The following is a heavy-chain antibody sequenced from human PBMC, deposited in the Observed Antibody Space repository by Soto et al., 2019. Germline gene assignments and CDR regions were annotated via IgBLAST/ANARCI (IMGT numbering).Heavy chain of an antibody. CDR3: ARIPRLGDPFDY. Sequence: PSETLSLTCVVSGYSIRRSSYWGWVRRPPGKGLEWIAYIYYSVSTYYNPSLKSRVTMSVDTSKNQFSLKVSSVTAVDTALYYCARIPRLGDPFDYWGQGTPVTVS. D-gene: IGHD3-16*01. CDR1: GYSIRRSSY. V-gene: IGHV4-28*01. J-gene: IGHJ4*02. CDR2: IYYSVST.